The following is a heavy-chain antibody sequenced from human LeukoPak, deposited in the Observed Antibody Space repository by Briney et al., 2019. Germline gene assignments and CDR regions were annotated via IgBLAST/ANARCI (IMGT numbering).Heavy chain of an antibody. Sequence: PGGSLRLSCAASGFTFSNAWMSWVRQAPGKGLEWVGRIKSKTDGGTTDYAAPVKGRFTILRDDSKNTLYLQMNSLNTEDTAVYYCTTDPIAVAYDAFEIWGQGTMVTVSS. V-gene: IGHV3-15*01. CDR3: TTDPIAVAYDAFEI. CDR1: GFTFSNAW. CDR2: IKSKTDGGTT. D-gene: IGHD6-19*01. J-gene: IGHJ3*02.